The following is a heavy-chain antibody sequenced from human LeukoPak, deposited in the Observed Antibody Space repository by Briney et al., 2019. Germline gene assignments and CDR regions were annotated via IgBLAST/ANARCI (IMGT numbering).Heavy chain of an antibody. CDR3: ARDQEGFDY. CDR2: IYPRDGST. V-gene: IGHV1-46*01. Sequence: ASVKVSCKASGYTFTSNYIHWVRQAPGQALEWMGMIYPRDGSTSYAQKFQGRVTVTRDTSTSTVHMELTGLRSEDTAVYYCARDQEGFDYWGQGTLVTVSS. J-gene: IGHJ4*02. CDR1: GYTFTSNY.